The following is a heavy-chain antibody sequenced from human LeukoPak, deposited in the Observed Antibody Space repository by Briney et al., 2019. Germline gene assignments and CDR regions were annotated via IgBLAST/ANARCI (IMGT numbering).Heavy chain of an antibody. D-gene: IGHD3-22*01. J-gene: IGHJ4*02. CDR1: GFTFSSYW. Sequence: GGSLRLSCAASGFTFSSYWMRWVRQAPGKGPVWVARIRSDGSSTDYADSVKGRFTISRDNAKNTLYLQMNSLRAEDTAVYYCAREQGYYSVPGYWGQGTLVTVSS. CDR3: AREQGYYSVPGY. V-gene: IGHV3-74*01. CDR2: IRSDGSST.